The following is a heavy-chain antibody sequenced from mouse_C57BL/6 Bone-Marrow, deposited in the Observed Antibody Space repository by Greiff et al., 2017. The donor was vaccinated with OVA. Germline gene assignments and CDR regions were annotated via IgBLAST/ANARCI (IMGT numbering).Heavy chain of an antibody. J-gene: IGHJ3*01. D-gene: IGHD2-4*01. V-gene: IGHV14-2*01. CDR3: AREGLRPDAY. CDR1: GFNIKDYY. CDR2: IDPEDGET. Sequence: EVHLVESGAELVKPGASVKLSCTASGFNIKDYYMHWVKQRTEQGLEWIGRIDPEDGETKYAPKFPGKATITADTSSNTAYLQLSSLTSEDTAVYYCAREGLRPDAYWGQGTLVTVSA.